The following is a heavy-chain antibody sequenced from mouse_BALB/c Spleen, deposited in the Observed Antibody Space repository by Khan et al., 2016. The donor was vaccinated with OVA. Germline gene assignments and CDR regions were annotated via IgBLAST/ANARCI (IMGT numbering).Heavy chain of an antibody. D-gene: IGHD2-13*01. CDR1: GFSLTSYG. Sequence: QVQLKESGPGLVAPSQSLSITCTVSGFSLTSYGVHWVRQPPGKGLEWLVVIWSDGSTNYNSVLKSRLSISKDSSKSQVFLKMNSLQTDDTAIYYCARWFDGDSSLYAMDYWGQGTSVTVSS. CDR2: IWSDGST. V-gene: IGHV2-6*02. J-gene: IGHJ4*01. CDR3: ARWFDGDSSLYAMDY.